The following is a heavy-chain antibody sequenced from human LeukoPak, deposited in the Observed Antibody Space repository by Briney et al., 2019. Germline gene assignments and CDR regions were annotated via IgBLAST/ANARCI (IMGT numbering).Heavy chain of an antibody. CDR1: GGTFSSYA. D-gene: IGHD2-2*01. J-gene: IGHJ5*02. CDR3: ARGGLGPAAQGWFDP. Sequence: ASVKVSCKASGGTFSSYAISWVRQAPGQGLEWMGGIIPIFGTANYAQKFQGRVTITTDESTSTAYMELSSLRSEDTAVYYCARGGLGPAAQGWFDPWGQGTLVTVSS. V-gene: IGHV1-69*05. CDR2: IIPIFGTA.